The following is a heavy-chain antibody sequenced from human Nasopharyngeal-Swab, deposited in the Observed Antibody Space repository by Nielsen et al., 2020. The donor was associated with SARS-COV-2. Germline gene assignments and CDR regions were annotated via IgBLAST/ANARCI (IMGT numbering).Heavy chain of an antibody. CDR3: ARDGELGSYYQDY. CDR2: IKQDGSEK. V-gene: IGHV3-7*01. Sequence: SCAASGFTFSSYWMSWVRQAPGKGLEWVANIKQDGSEKYYVDSVKGRFTISRDNAKNSLYLQMNSLRAEDTAVYYCARDGELGSYYQDYWGQGTLVTVSS. CDR1: GFTFSSYW. D-gene: IGHD1-26*01. J-gene: IGHJ4*02.